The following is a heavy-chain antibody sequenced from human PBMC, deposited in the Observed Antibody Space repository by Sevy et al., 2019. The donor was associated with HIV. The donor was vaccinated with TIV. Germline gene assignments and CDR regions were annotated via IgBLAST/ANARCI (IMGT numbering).Heavy chain of an antibody. CDR3: ARDLPPSATTVPHFDY. CDR2: ISNSGSTI. V-gene: IGHV3-48*03. J-gene: IGHJ4*02. CDR1: GFTFSSYE. D-gene: IGHD4-17*01. Sequence: GGSLRLSCTASGFTFSSYEMNWVRQAPGKGLEWVSYISNSGSTIHYSDSVKGRFTISRNNANNSRYLQMNSLRAEHTAVYYCARDLPPSATTVPHFDYWGRGTLVTVSS.